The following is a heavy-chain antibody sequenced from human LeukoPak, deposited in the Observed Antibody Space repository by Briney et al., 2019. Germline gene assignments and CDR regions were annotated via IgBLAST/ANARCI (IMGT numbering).Heavy chain of an antibody. CDR1: GGSISSSNYY. D-gene: IGHD6-19*01. Sequence: SETLSLTCTVSGGSISSSNYYWGWIRQPPGTGLEWLGNIYYSGSTYYNPSLKSRITISVDTSKNQFSLKLTSVTAADTAVYYCARGDRGAVAANTRHWFDPWGQGTLVTVSS. CDR3: ARGDRGAVAANTRHWFDP. J-gene: IGHJ5*02. V-gene: IGHV4-39*07. CDR2: IYYSGST.